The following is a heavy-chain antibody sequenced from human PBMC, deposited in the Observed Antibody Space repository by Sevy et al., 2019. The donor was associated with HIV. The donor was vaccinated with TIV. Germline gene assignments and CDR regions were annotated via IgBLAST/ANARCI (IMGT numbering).Heavy chain of an antibody. D-gene: IGHD3-10*01. Sequence: ASVKVSCKASGYTFSSNGIAWVRQAPGQGLQWMGWIGVYNGNSNYAQNLRDRVTMTTDTSTSTAYMELKSLRSVDTAVYYCARVPTYYFGSGTYFDYWGQGTLVTVSS. CDR1: GYTFSSNG. V-gene: IGHV1-18*01. CDR3: ARVPTYYFGSGTYFDY. CDR2: IGVYNGNS. J-gene: IGHJ4*02.